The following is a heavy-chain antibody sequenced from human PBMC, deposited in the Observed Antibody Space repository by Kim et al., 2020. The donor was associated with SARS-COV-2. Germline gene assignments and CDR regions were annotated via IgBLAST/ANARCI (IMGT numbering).Heavy chain of an antibody. CDR3: AQGRRRDGYNLGHGKFDY. CDR2: IYWDDDK. D-gene: IGHD5-12*01. V-gene: IGHV2-5*02. J-gene: IGHJ4*02. CDR1: GFSLSTSGVG. Sequence: SGPTLVNPTQTLTLTCTFSGFSLSTSGVGVGWIRQPPGKALEWLALIYWDDDKRYSPSLKSRLTITKDTSKNQVVLTMTNMDPVDTATYYCAQGRRRDGYNLGHGKFDYWGQGTLVTVSS.